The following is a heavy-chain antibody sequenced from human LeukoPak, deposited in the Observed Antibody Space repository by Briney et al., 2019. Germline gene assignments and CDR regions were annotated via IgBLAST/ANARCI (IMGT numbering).Heavy chain of an antibody. Sequence: GGSLRLSCAASGFTFSNYGMHWVRQAPGKGLEWVAVISFDGGNKFYADSVKGRFTVSRDNSKNTLYLQLGSVRVEDTALYHCARDWYLFDYWGQGSLVTVSS. CDR3: ARDWYLFDY. D-gene: IGHD6-13*01. J-gene: IGHJ4*02. CDR1: GFTFSNYG. CDR2: ISFDGGNK. V-gene: IGHV3-30*03.